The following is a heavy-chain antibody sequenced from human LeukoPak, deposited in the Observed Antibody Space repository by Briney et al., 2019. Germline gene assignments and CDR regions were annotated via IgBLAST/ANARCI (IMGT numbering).Heavy chain of an antibody. J-gene: IGHJ4*02. D-gene: IGHD3-9*01. CDR3: ARGSFNILTGYDPRPDY. CDR1: GGSVNTYY. V-gene: IGHV4-59*02. CDR2: VYKDGDT. Sequence: NPSETLSLTCTVSGGSVNTYYWSWLRQPPGKGLEWIGYVYKDGDTNSNPSLKSRVTILVDTSKNQFSLKLSSVTAADTAVYYCARGSFNILTGYDPRPDYWGQGTLVLVSS.